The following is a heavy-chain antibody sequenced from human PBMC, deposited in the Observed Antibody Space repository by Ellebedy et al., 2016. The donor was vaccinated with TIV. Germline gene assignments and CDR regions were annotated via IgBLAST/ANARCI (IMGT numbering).Heavy chain of an antibody. CDR3: AGPVVPADY. V-gene: IGHV3-30-3*01. D-gene: IGHD2-2*01. CDR2: ISYDGSNK. CDR1: GFTFSSYA. J-gene: IGHJ4*02. Sequence: GESLKISXAASGFTFSSYAMHWVRQAPGKGLEWVAVISYDGSNKYYADSVKGRFTISRDNSKNTLYLQMNSLRAEDTAVYYCAGPVVPADYWGQGTLVTVSS.